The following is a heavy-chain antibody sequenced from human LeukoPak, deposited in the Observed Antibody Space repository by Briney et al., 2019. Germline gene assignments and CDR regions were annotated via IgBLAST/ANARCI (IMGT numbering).Heavy chain of an antibody. J-gene: IGHJ5*02. CDR1: GFIFNNYG. Sequence: GGSLRLSCAASGFIFNNYGLVWVRQAPGKGLEWVSAISNDGGGTNYADFAKGRFSVSRDNSKNTLFLQMTSLRAEDTALYYWAKGSSGYFFDPWGQGTLVTVSS. V-gene: IGHV3-23*01. CDR2: ISNDGGGT. CDR3: AKGSSGYFFDP. D-gene: IGHD3-22*01.